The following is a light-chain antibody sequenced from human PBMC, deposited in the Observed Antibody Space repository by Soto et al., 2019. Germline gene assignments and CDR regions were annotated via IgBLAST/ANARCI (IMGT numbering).Light chain of an antibody. J-gene: IGLJ3*02. Sequence: QSALTQPPSASGSPGQSVTISCTGTSSDIGAYNYVSWYQQHPGKAPKLMIHEVSKRPSGVPDRFSASKSGNTASLTVSGLQAEDEADYYCSSYAGSNDPWVFGGGTKVTVL. CDR3: SSYAGSNDPWV. V-gene: IGLV2-8*01. CDR1: SSDIGAYNY. CDR2: EVS.